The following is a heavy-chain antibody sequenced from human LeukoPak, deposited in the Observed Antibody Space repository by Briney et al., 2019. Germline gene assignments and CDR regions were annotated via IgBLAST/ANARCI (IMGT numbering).Heavy chain of an antibody. D-gene: IGHD3-10*01. CDR1: GGSISSGSYY. Sequence: SETLSLTCTVSGGSISSGSYYWSWIRQPAGKGLEWIGRIYTSGSTNYNPSLKSRVTISVDTSKNQFSLKLSSVTAADTAVYYCARGRYGSGKVDWGQGTLVTVSS. J-gene: IGHJ4*02. CDR2: IYTSGST. V-gene: IGHV4-61*02. CDR3: ARGRYGSGKVD.